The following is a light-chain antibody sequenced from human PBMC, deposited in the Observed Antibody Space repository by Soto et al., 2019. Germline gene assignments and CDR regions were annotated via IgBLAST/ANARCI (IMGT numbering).Light chain of an antibody. CDR1: QSVSGSY. CDR3: HQRSNWLT. J-gene: IGKJ4*01. Sequence: EIVLTQSPGTLSLSPGERAALSCRASQSVSGSYVAWYQQKPGQAPRLLIHGASSRATGVPDRFSGSGSGTDFTLTISSLEPEDFAVYYCHQRSNWLTFGGGTKVEIK. CDR2: GAS. V-gene: IGKV3D-20*02.